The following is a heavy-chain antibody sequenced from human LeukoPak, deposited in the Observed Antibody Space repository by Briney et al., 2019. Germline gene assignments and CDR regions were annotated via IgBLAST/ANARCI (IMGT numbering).Heavy chain of an antibody. CDR3: VGGIGWQPDY. V-gene: IGHV3-7*03. Sequence: GGSLRLSCAASPGITFSDYWMNWVRQAPGKGLEWVAIIRQDGRETLYLDSVRGRFTISRDNARSSVYLEINSLRAEDTAVYYCVGGIGWQPDYWGQGTLVTVSS. D-gene: IGHD6-19*01. CDR2: IRQDGRET. CDR1: PGITFSDYW. J-gene: IGHJ4*02.